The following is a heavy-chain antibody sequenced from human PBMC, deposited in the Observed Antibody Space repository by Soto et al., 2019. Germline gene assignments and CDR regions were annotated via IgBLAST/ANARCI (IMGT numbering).Heavy chain of an antibody. J-gene: IGHJ4*02. CDR2: ISGYNNNK. Sequence: QIQLVQSGTEVREPGASVKVSCQASGYTFTSYGIIWVRQAPGQGLELMGWISGYNNNKKYAQKYQARVTMTTDTSTGTAYMELRSLRSDDTAVYYCARVGAIAPAEGDYWGQGTLVTVSS. CDR1: GYTFTSYG. CDR3: ARVGAIAPAEGDY. D-gene: IGHD6-13*01. V-gene: IGHV1-18*01.